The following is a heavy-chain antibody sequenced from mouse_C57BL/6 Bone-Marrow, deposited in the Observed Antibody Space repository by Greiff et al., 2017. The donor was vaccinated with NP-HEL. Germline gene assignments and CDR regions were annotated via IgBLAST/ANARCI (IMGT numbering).Heavy chain of an antibody. CDR3: ARGGRDRGFDY. Sequence: VQLQQPGAELVKPGASVKMSCTASGYTFTSYWITWVKQRPGQGLEWIGDIYPGSGSTNYIEKFKSKATLTVDTSSSTAYMQLSSLTSEDSAVYYCARGGRDRGFDYWGQGTTLTVSS. CDR1: GYTFTSYW. J-gene: IGHJ2*01. CDR2: IYPGSGST. V-gene: IGHV1-55*01. D-gene: IGHD3-3*01.